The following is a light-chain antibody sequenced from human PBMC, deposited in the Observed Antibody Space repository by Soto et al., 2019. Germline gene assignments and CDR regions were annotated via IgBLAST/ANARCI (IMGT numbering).Light chain of an antibody. Sequence: DIQMTQSPSSLSASVGDRVTITCRASQSIGSYLNWYQQKLGKAPKIXIYAASSLESGVHPRFTGSGAGTEFTLTISSLQPDDFSTDYCQQYNSSTITFGQGTRLEIK. CDR3: QQYNSSTIT. CDR2: AAS. CDR1: QSIGSY. J-gene: IGKJ5*01. V-gene: IGKV1-39*01.